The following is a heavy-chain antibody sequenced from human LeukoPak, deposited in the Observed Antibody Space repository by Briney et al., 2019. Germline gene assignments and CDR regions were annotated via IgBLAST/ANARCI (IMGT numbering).Heavy chain of an antibody. J-gene: IGHJ4*02. Sequence: GGALRLSCAACGFTFINAWMTGVRQAPGKGLAWVARVKSKRDGGTIDYAAPVKGRFTISRDDSKDTLYLQMNSLEIEDAAVYYCTTVGSAWNFDYWGQGTLVTVSS. CDR2: VKSKRDGGTI. V-gene: IGHV3-15*01. CDR1: GFTFINAW. CDR3: TTVGSAWNFDY. D-gene: IGHD6-25*01.